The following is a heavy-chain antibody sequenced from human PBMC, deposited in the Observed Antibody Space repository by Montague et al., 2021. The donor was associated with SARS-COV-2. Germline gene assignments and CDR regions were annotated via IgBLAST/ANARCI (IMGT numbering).Heavy chain of an antibody. CDR1: GGSISSSNW. CDR2: IYHSGST. CDR3: ARMALASSSSDFDY. Sequence: SETLSLTCAVSGGSISSSNWWSWVLQPPGKGLEWIGEIYHSGSTNYNPSLKSRVTISVDKSKNQFSLKLSSVTAADTAVYYCARMALASSSSDFDYWGQGTLVTVSS. D-gene: IGHD6-6*01. J-gene: IGHJ4*02. V-gene: IGHV4-4*02.